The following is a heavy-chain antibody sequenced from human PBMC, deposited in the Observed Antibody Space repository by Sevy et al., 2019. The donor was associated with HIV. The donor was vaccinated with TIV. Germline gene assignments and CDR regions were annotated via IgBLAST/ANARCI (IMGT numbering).Heavy chain of an antibody. J-gene: IGHJ6*02. CDR2: FDPEDGET. Sequence: ASVKVSCKVSGDSLTKLNIHWVRQVPTKGLEWMGGFDPEDGETIYAPKFQGRVIVTEDTSAHTAYMELSSLRSEDTAVYYCTTDAREWLQGGLHYFYGLNVWGQGTTVTVSS. CDR1: GDSLTKLN. V-gene: IGHV1-24*01. CDR3: TTDAREWLQGGLHYFYGLNV. D-gene: IGHD5-12*01.